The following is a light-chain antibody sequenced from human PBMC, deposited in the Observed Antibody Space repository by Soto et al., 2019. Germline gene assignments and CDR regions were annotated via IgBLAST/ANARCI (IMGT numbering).Light chain of an antibody. CDR1: QSVSSSS. CDR3: QQYGTSPLT. J-gene: IGKJ3*01. CDR2: GAS. V-gene: IGKV3-20*01. Sequence: EIVLTQSPDTLSLSPGERATLSCGASQSVSSSSLAWYQQKPGQAPRLLIYGASNRATGIPDRFSGSGSGTDFTLTIRRLEPEDFAVYCCQQYGTSPLTFGPGTKVDIK.